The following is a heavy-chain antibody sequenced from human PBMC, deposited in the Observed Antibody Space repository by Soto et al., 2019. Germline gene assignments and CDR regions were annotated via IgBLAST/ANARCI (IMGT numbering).Heavy chain of an antibody. CDR1: GGSISSSSYY. CDR3: ARLWFGELMPSWFEP. Sequence: SETLSLTCTVSGGSISSSSYYWGWIRQPPGKGLEWIGSIYYSGSTYYNPSLKSRVTISVDTSKNQFSLKLSSVTAADTAVYYCARLWFGELMPSWFEPWGQGTLVTVSS. CDR2: IYYSGST. J-gene: IGHJ5*02. V-gene: IGHV4-39*01. D-gene: IGHD3-10*01.